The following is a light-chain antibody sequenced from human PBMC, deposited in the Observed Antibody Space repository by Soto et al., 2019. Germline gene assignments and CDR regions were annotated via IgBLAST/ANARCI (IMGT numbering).Light chain of an antibody. CDR3: QKYNGAPWT. CDR1: QGIRNY. V-gene: IGKV1-27*01. J-gene: IGKJ1*01. Sequence: DIPMTQYPSSLSASVGDRVIITCRASQGIRNYLAWYQQKPGKVPKLLISGASTLQSGVPSRFSGSGSGTDFTLTISSLQPEDVATYYCQKYNGAPWTFGQGTKVEIK. CDR2: GAS.